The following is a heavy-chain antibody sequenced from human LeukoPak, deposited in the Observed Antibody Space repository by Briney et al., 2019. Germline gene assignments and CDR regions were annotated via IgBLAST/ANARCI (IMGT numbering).Heavy chain of an antibody. J-gene: IGHJ4*02. CDR2: IKSKTDGGTT. V-gene: IGHV3-15*01. Sequence: PGGSLRLSCAASGFTFSNAWMSWVRQAPGKGLEWVGRIKSKTDGGTTDYAAPVKGRFTISRDDSKNTLYLQMNSLKTEDTALYYCAKGTLGSCSGVTCYEFDYWGQGTLVTVSS. CDR1: GFTFSNAW. CDR3: AKGTLGSCSGVTCYEFDY. D-gene: IGHD2-8*02.